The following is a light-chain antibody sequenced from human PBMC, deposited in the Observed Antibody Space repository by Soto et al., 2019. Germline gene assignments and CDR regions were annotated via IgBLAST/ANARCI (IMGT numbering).Light chain of an antibody. CDR3: QQYEAVVT. CDR1: QSVSSSY. Sequence: EIVLTQSPGTLSLSPGERATLSCRASQSVSSSYLAWYQQKPGRALRLLIDGASTRATGIPDRFSGSGSGTDFTLTISRLEPEDVAVYYCQQYEAVVTFRQGTKVDNK. V-gene: IGKV3-20*01. J-gene: IGKJ1*01. CDR2: GAS.